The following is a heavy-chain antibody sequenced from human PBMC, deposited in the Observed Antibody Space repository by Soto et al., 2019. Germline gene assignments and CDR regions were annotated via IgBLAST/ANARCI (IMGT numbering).Heavy chain of an antibody. Sequence: QVQLVQSGAEVKKPGASVKVSCKASGYTFTSYGISWVRQAPGQGLEWMGWISAYNGNTNYAQKLQGRVTMTTDTSTSTAYMELRSLRSDDTAVYYCARVVFDPSRLVTMVRGVIITTDNQFDYWGQGTLVTVSS. CDR1: GYTFTSYG. D-gene: IGHD3-10*01. CDR2: ISAYNGNT. J-gene: IGHJ4*02. V-gene: IGHV1-18*01. CDR3: ARVVFDPSRLVTMVRGVIITTDNQFDY.